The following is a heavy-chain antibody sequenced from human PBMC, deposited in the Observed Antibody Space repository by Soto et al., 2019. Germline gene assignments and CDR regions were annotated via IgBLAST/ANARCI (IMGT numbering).Heavy chain of an antibody. D-gene: IGHD6-13*01. Sequence: PGGSLRLSCAASGATVSGNYMTWVRQAPGKGLEWVSIIYSGGSTYYADSVKGRFTISRDNAENSLYLQMNSLRAEDTAVYYCARDLAGGIPDYWGQGTRVTVSS. CDR2: IYSGGST. V-gene: IGHV3-66*01. CDR3: ARDLAGGIPDY. J-gene: IGHJ4*02. CDR1: GATVSGNY.